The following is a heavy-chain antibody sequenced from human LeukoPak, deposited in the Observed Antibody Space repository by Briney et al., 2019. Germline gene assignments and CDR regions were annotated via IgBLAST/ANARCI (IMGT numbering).Heavy chain of an antibody. V-gene: IGHV3-30-3*01. CDR3: ARGPWSAGDFWSGYHYQLYFDY. Sequence: GGSLRLSCAASGFTFSSYAMHWVRQAPGKGLEWVAVISYDGSNKYYADSVKGRFTISRDNSKNTLYLQMNSLRAEDTAVYYCARGPWSAGDFWSGYHYQLYFDYWGQGTLVTVSS. CDR1: GFTFSSYA. J-gene: IGHJ4*02. CDR2: ISYDGSNK. D-gene: IGHD3-3*01.